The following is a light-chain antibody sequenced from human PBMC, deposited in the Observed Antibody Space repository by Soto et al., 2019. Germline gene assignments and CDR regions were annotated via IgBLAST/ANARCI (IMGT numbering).Light chain of an antibody. J-gene: IGKJ2*01. CDR1: QSIGTY. CDR2: DAS. V-gene: IGKV3-11*01. Sequence: EIVLTQSPATLSLSPGERATLFCRASQSIGTYLAWYQQKSGQAPRLLIYDASNRATGIPARFSGGGSGTDFTLTVSSLEPEDFAVYYCQQRSSWPPTFGQGTKLEI. CDR3: QQRSSWPPT.